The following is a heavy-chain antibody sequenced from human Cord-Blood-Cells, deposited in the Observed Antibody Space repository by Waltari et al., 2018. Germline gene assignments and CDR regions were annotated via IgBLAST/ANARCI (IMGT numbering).Heavy chain of an antibody. CDR3: ARPRTTGSSYFDY. CDR1: GGSISSSSYY. Sequence: QLQLQESGPGLVKPSETLSLTCTVSGGSISSSSYYWGWLRQPPGKGLEWIGSIYYSGRTNYNPSLMSRVTISVDTSKNQFSLKLSSVTAADTAVYYCARPRTTGSSYFDYWGQGTLVTVSS. J-gene: IGHJ4*02. CDR2: IYYSGRT. D-gene: IGHD3-10*01. V-gene: IGHV4-39*01.